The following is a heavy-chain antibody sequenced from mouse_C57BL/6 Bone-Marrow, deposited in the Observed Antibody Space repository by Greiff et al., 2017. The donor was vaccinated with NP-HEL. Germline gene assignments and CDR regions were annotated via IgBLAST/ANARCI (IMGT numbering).Heavy chain of an antibody. CDR3: TGPSYYSNLYAMDY. Sequence: EVHLVESGGGLVQPGGSMKLSCVASGFTFSNYWMNWVRQSPEKGLEWVAQIRLKSDNYATHYAESVKGRFTISRDDSKSSVYLQMNNLRAEDTGIYYCTGPSYYSNLYAMDYWGQGTSVTVSS. V-gene: IGHV6-3*01. CDR2: IRLKSDNYAT. J-gene: IGHJ4*01. D-gene: IGHD2-5*01. CDR1: GFTFSNYW.